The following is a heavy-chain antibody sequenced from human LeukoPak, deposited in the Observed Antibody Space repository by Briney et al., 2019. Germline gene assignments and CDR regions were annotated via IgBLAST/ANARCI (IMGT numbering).Heavy chain of an antibody. D-gene: IGHD1-26*01. CDR2: INPSGGST. CDR3: ARDSRLRYSGSYDKYYFDY. J-gene: IGHJ4*02. Sequence: ASVKVSCKASGYTFTSYYMHWVRQAPGQGLEWMEIINPSGGSTSYAQKFQGRVTMTRDTSTSTVYMELSSLRSEDTAVYYCARDSRLRYSGSYDKYYFDYWGQGTLVTVSS. V-gene: IGHV1-46*01. CDR1: GYTFTSYY.